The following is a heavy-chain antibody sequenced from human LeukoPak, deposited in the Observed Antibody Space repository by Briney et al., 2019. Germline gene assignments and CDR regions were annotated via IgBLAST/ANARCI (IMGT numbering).Heavy chain of an antibody. CDR3: ARVSGVGWDFDY. V-gene: IGHV3-74*01. D-gene: IGHD6-19*01. Sequence: GGSLRLSCAASGFTFSSYWMHWVRQAPGKGLVWVSRINTDGSSTSYADSVKGRFTISRDNSKNTLYLQMNSLRAEDTAVYYCARVSGVGWDFDYWGQGTLVTVSS. CDR1: GFTFSSYW. J-gene: IGHJ4*02. CDR2: INTDGSST.